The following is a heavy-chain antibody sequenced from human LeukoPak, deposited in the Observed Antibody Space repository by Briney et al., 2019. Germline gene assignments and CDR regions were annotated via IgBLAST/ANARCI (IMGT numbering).Heavy chain of an antibody. D-gene: IGHD5-24*01. CDR1: GYTFTSYN. J-gene: IGHJ4*02. Sequence: ASVTVSCKSSGYTFTSYNMHWVRQPPGQGLEWMGIINPSGGSTSYAQKFQGRVTMTRDTSPSTVYMELSSLRSEDTAVYYCARDPEQRWLQYYFDYWGEGALVTVSS. V-gene: IGHV1-46*01. CDR3: ARDPEQRWLQYYFDY. CDR2: INPSGGST.